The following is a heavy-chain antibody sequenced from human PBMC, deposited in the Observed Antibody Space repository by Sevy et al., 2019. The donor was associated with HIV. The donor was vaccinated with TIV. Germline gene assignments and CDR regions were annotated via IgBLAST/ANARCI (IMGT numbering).Heavy chain of an antibody. Sequence: SETLSLTCTVSGGSISSGGYYWSWIRQHPGKGLEWIGYIYYSGSTYYNPSLKSRVTISVDTSKNQFSLKLSSVTAADTAVYYCARDSSTPYCSSTSCRTGNWFDPWGQGTLVTVSS. V-gene: IGHV4-31*03. CDR3: ARDSSTPYCSSTSCRTGNWFDP. J-gene: IGHJ5*02. D-gene: IGHD2-2*01. CDR1: GGSISSGGYY. CDR2: IYYSGST.